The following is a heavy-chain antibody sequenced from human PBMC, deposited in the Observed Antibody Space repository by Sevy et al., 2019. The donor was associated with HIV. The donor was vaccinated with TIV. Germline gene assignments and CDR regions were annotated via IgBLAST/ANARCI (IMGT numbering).Heavy chain of an antibody. CDR1: GGSFSGYY. CDR2: INHSGST. J-gene: IGHJ3*02. Sequence: SETLSLTCAVYGGSFSGYYWSWIRQPPGKGLEWIGEINHSGSTNYNPSLKSRVTISVDTSQNQFSLKLSSVTAADTAVYYCARASVRKPGGVGAKRPVAFDIWGQGTMVTVSS. CDR3: ARASVRKPGGVGAKRPVAFDI. V-gene: IGHV4-34*01. D-gene: IGHD1-26*01.